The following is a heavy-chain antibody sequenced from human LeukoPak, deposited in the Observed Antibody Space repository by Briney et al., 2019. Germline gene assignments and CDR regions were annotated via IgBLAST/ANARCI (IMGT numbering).Heavy chain of an antibody. J-gene: IGHJ4*02. CDR1: GYTFTNNY. V-gene: IGHV1-46*01. CDR3: ARDQEGFDY. Sequence: GASVNVSCKASGYTFTNNYLHWVRQAPGQGLEWMGMIYPRDGSTSYAQNFQGRVTVTRDTSTTTVHMELRGLRSEDTAVYYCARDQEGFDYWGQETVVTVSS. CDR2: IYPRDGST.